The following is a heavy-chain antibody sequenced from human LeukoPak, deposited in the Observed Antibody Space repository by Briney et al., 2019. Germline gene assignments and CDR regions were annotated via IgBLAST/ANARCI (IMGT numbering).Heavy chain of an antibody. V-gene: IGHV3-11*01. CDR2: ISSSGSTI. CDR3: AGGWLQLHNWFDP. Sequence: GGSLRLSCAASGFTFSDYYMSWIRQAPGKGLEWVSYISSSGSTIYYADSVKGRFTISRDNAKNSLYLQMNSLRAEDTAVYYCAGGWLQLHNWFDPWGQGTLVTVSS. D-gene: IGHD5-24*01. J-gene: IGHJ5*02. CDR1: GFTFSDYY.